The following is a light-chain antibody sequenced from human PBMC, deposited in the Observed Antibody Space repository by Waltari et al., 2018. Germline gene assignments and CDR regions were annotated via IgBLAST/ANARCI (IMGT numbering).Light chain of an antibody. CDR2: ATA. CDR3: QQSHTFPYT. V-gene: IGKV1-39*01. Sequence: DPQLTQSPASLSASVGDRVPLTCRASQSVSPSLNWYQQKAGKAPKLLIFATANLQNGVPSRFSGGGSETDFTLTITSLQPEDSATYYCQQSHTFPYTFGQGTTLEIK. CDR1: QSVSPS. J-gene: IGKJ2*01.